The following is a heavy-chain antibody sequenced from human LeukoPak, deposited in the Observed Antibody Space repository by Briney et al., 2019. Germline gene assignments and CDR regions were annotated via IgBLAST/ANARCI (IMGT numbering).Heavy chain of an antibody. CDR3: ARGLRGYYMDV. CDR2: IYYSGST. J-gene: IGHJ6*03. D-gene: IGHD3-22*01. Sequence: SETLSLTCTVSGGSISSYYWSWIRQPPGKGLEWIGYIYYSGSTNYNPSLKSRVTISVDTSKNQFSLKLSSVTAADTAVYYCARGLRGYYMDVWGKGTTVTVSS. V-gene: IGHV4-59*01. CDR1: GGSISSYY.